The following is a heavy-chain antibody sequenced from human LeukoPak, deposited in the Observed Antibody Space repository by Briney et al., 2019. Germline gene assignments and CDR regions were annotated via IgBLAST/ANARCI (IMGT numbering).Heavy chain of an antibody. CDR2: ISGSGGST. J-gene: IGHJ4*02. Sequence: GMSLRLSCAASGFTFSSYAMSWVRQAPGKGLEWVSAISGSGGSTYYADSVKGRFTISRDNAKNSLYLQMNSLRAEDTAVYYCARAAGGYCSGGSCYPDYWGQGTLVTVSS. CDR1: GFTFSSYA. CDR3: ARAAGGYCSGGSCYPDY. V-gene: IGHV3-23*01. D-gene: IGHD2-15*01.